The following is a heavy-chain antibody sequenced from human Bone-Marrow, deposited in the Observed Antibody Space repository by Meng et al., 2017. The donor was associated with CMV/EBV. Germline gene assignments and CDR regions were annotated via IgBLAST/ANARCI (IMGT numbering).Heavy chain of an antibody. D-gene: IGHD6-19*01. V-gene: IGHV3-11*04. CDR3: AREYSSGNTDL. J-gene: IGHJ2*01. CDR2: ISSSGSTI. Sequence: GESLKISCAASGFTFSDYYMSWIRQAPGKGLEWVSYISSSGSTIYYADSVKGRFTISKDNAKNSLYLQMNSLRAEDTAVYYCAREYSSGNTDLWGRGTLVTVSS. CDR1: GFTFSDYY.